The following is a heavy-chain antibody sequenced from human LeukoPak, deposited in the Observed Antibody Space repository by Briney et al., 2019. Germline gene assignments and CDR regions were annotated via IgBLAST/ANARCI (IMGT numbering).Heavy chain of an antibody. CDR3: ARVSCTNGVCDGEL. CDR1: GGTFSSYA. J-gene: IGHJ4*02. Sequence: SVKVSCKASGGTFSSYAISWVRQAPGQGLEWMGRIIPIFGTANYAQKFQGRVTITTDESASTAYMELSSLRSEDTAVYYCARVSCTNGVCDGELWGQGTLVTVSS. V-gene: IGHV1-69*05. D-gene: IGHD2-8*01. CDR2: IIPIFGTA.